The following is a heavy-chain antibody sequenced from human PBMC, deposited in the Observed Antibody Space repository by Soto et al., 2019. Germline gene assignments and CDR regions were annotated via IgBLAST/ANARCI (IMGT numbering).Heavy chain of an antibody. J-gene: IGHJ5*02. V-gene: IGHV1-3*01. CDR1: GYTFTSYA. Sequence: QVQLVQSGAEVKKPGASVKVSCKASGYTFTSYAMHWVRQAPGQRLEWMGWINAGNGNTKYSQKFQGRVTITRDTSASTAYMELSSLRSEDTAVYYCPLYSSSWYGFDPWGQGTLVTVSS. D-gene: IGHD6-13*01. CDR3: PLYSSSWYGFDP. CDR2: INAGNGNT.